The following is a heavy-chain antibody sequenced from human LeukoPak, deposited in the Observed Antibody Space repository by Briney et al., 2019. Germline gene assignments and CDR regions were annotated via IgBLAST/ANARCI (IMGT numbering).Heavy chain of an antibody. V-gene: IGHV3-21*01. D-gene: IGHD1-1*01. CDR2: ISSSSSYI. CDR1: GFTSSSYS. Sequence: GGSLRLSCAASGFTSSSYSMNWVRQAPGKGLEWVSSISSSSSYIYYADSVKGRFTISRDNAKNSLYLQMNSLRAEDTAVYYCASGSGTSPQFDYWGQGTLVTVSS. CDR3: ASGSGTSPQFDY. J-gene: IGHJ4*02.